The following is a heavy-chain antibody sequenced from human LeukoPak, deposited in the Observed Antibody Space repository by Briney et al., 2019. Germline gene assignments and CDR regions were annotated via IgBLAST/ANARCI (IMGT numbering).Heavy chain of an antibody. J-gene: IGHJ6*02. D-gene: IGHD3-10*01. CDR2: IYTSGST. CDR1: GGSNSSYY. Sequence: SETLSLTCTVSGGSNSSYYWSWIRQPAGKGLEWSGRIYTSGSTNYNPSLKSRVTMSVDTSKNQFSLKLSSVTAADTAVYYCARGSLWFGVIYGMDVWGQGTTVTVSS. V-gene: IGHV4-4*07. CDR3: ARGSLWFGVIYGMDV.